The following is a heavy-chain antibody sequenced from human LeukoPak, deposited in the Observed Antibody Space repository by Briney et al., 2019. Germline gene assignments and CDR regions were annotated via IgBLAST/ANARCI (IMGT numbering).Heavy chain of an antibody. CDR1: GFTFSSYA. CDR3: AKDGAAYYYDTSGYYYFGY. J-gene: IGHJ4*02. D-gene: IGHD3-22*01. V-gene: IGHV3-23*01. CDR2: ISGSGGST. Sequence: GGSLRLSCAASGFTFSSYAMSWVRQAPGKGLEWVSAISGSGGSTYYADSVKGRFTISRDNSKNTLYLQMNSLRAEDTAVYYCAKDGAAYYYDTSGYYYFGYWGQGTLVTVSS.